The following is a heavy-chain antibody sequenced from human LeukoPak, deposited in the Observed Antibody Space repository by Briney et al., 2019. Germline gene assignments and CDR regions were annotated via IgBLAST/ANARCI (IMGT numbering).Heavy chain of an antibody. J-gene: IGHJ4*02. V-gene: IGHV4-39*01. Sequence: SETLSLTCTVSGGSISSSSHYWGWIRQPPGKGLEWIGSIYYSGSTYYNPSLKSRVTISVDTSKNQFSLRLSSVTAADTAVYYCARRPYTSGWYYYFDYWGQGTLVTVSS. D-gene: IGHD6-19*01. CDR1: GGSISSSSHY. CDR2: IYYSGST. CDR3: ARRPYTSGWYYYFDY.